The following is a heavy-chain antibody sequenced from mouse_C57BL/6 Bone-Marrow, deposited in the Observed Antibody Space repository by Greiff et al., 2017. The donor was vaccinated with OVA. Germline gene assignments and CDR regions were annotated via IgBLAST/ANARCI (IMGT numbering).Heavy chain of an antibody. J-gene: IGHJ2*01. Sequence: EVKLVESGGGLVQPGESLKLSCESNEYEFPSPDMSWVRKTPEKRLELVAAINSDGGSTYYPDTMERRFIISRVNTKKTLYLQMSSLRSEDTALYYCARPEALYYFDYWGQGTTLTVSS. CDR2: INSDGGST. CDR3: ARPEALYYFDY. V-gene: IGHV5-2*01. CDR1: EYEFPSPD.